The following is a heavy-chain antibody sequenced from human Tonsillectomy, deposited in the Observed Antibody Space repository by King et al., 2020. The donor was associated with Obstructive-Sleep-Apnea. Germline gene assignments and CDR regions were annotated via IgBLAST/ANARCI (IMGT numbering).Heavy chain of an antibody. J-gene: IGHJ4*02. CDR2: INTNTGNP. Sequence: QLVQSGSELKKPGASVKVSCKASGYTFTSYAMNWVRQAPGQGLEWMGWINTNTGNPTYAQGFTGRFVFSLDTSVSTAYLQISSLKAEDTAVYYCARDPQYYDILTGYYRGRGFDYWGQGTLVTVSS. V-gene: IGHV7-4-1*02. D-gene: IGHD3-9*01. CDR3: ARDPQYYDILTGYYRGRGFDY. CDR1: GYTFTSYA.